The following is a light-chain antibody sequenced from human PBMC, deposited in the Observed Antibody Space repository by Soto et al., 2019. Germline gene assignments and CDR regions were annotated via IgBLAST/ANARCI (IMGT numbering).Light chain of an antibody. CDR3: MQALQTPYT. J-gene: IGKJ2*01. V-gene: IGKV2-28*01. CDR1: QRLLHSNGNNF. Sequence: EIVMTQSPPSLTVTPGEPASISCRSSQRLLHSNGNNFLDWYLQKPGQSPQLLIYLGFNRASGVPDRVSGSGAGTDFTLKISRVEAEDVGVYYCMQALQTPYTFGQGPSWRSN. CDR2: LGF.